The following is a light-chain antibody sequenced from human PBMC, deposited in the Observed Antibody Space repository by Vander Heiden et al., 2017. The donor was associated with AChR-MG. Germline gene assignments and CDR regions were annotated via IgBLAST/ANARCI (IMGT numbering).Light chain of an antibody. Sequence: QSVLAQPPSVSGPPGQTLPISCIGRRSNIGAGYDVHWYQQLPGTAPKILIYGNRNRASGVPDRVSGAKSGTSASLAITGLQAEDEADYDCQSYDSSLSGWVFGGGTKLTVL. CDR2: GNR. J-gene: IGLJ3*02. CDR3: QSYDSSLSGWV. V-gene: IGLV1-40*01. CDR1: RSNIGAGYD.